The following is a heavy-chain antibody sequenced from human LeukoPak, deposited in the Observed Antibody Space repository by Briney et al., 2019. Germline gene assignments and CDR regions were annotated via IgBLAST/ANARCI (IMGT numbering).Heavy chain of an antibody. CDR3: ARHVQYLGYCSSTSCLGNWFDP. Sequence: SETLSLTCTVSGGSISSSSYYWGWIRQPPGKGLEWIGSIYYSGSTYYNPSLKSRVTISVDTSKNQFSLKLSSVTAADTAVYYCARHVQYLGYCSSTSCLGNWFDPWGQGTLVTVSS. D-gene: IGHD2-2*01. CDR1: GGSISSSSYY. J-gene: IGHJ5*02. CDR2: IYYSGST. V-gene: IGHV4-39*01.